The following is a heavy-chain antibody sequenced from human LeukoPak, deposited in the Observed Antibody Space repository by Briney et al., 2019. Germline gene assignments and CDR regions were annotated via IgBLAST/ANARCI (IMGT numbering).Heavy chain of an antibody. V-gene: IGHV1-2*02. CDR1: GYAFTGYY. CDR2: INPNSGGT. Sequence: ASVKVSCKASGYAFTGYYMHWVRQAPGQGFEWMGWINPNSGGTNYAQKFQGRVTMTRDTSISTAYMELSRLRSDDTAVYYCASFYGDYNNWFDPWGQGTLVTVSS. D-gene: IGHD4-17*01. CDR3: ASFYGDYNNWFDP. J-gene: IGHJ5*02.